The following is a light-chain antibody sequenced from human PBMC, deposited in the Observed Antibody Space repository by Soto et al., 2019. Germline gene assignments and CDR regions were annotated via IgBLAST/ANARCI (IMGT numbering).Light chain of an antibody. V-gene: IGKV3-15*01. CDR2: GAS. Sequence: EIVMTQSPATLSVSPGERATLSCRASQSVSSTLAWYQQKPGQAPRLLLYGASTRATGIPARFSGSGSGTDFTLTISSLQSEDFAVYYCQQYNNWPPWTFGQGTKVEIK. CDR1: QSVSST. CDR3: QQYNNWPPWT. J-gene: IGKJ1*01.